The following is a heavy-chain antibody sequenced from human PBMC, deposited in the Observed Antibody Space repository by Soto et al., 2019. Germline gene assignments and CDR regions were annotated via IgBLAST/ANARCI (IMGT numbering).Heavy chain of an antibody. CDR3: VPLLTAVTTFGMDV. Sequence: QITLKESGPPLVEPTQTLTLTCTFSGFSLITTGSGVAWIRQPPGKALEWLALIYWDDDKRYGPSLKSRLSNTKDTSKNQVVLTMTNMDPVDTGTYFCVPLLTAVTTFGMDVWGQGTAVTVSS. CDR1: GFSLITTGSG. V-gene: IGHV2-5*05. D-gene: IGHD4-17*01. CDR2: IYWDDDK. J-gene: IGHJ6*02.